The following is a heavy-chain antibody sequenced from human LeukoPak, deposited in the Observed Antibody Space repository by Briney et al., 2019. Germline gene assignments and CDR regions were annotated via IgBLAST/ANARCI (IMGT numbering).Heavy chain of an antibody. J-gene: IGHJ4*02. CDR3: ARVGDAVVITGYFDY. CDR1: GGSFSGYY. V-gene: IGHV4-34*01. D-gene: IGHD3-22*01. Sequence: PSETLSLTCAVYGGSFSGYYWSWIRQPPGKGLEWIGEINHSGSTNYNPSLKSRVTISVDTSKNQFSLKLSSVTAADTAVYYCARVGDAVVITGYFDYWGQGTLVTVSS. CDR2: INHSGST.